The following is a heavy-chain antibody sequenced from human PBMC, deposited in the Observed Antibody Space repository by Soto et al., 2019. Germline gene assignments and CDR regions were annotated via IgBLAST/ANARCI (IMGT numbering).Heavy chain of an antibody. CDR1: GCTFSNSV. V-gene: IGHV1-69*11. J-gene: IGHJ4*02. D-gene: IGHD3-10*01. CDR2: IIPMLDSP. CDR3: AGMKTECGESTYFDF. Sequence: QVQLLQSGTEVKKPGSSVKVSCKASGCTFSNSVIGWVRQAPGQGLEWMGEIIPMLDSPKYAQQFQGRVTISADESTTTVHKELSSRRSEATAGYYCAGMKTECGESTYFDFWGQGRLITVSS.